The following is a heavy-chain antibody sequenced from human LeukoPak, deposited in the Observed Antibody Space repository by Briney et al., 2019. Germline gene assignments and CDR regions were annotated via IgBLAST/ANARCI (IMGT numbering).Heavy chain of an antibody. V-gene: IGHV3-23*01. D-gene: IGHD3-10*01. CDR3: AKAVRSMVTGGGYFDS. Sequence: GGSLRLSRAASGFAFNYYAMSWVRPAPGKGPGWVSSLSGGGDSIYYADSVMGRFTISRDNSKNTLYLQMNSLRAEDKAVYYCAKAVRSMVTGGGYFDSWGQGTLVTVSS. CDR2: LSGGGDSI. J-gene: IGHJ4*02. CDR1: GFAFNYYA.